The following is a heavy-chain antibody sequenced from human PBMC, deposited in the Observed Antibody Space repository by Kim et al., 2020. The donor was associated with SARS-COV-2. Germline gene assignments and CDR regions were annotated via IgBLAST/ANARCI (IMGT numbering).Heavy chain of an antibody. D-gene: IGHD3-3*01. Sequence: SETLSLTCTVSGDSISSSIYYWGWIRQPPERGLEWIGSFYYSGSTYYNPSLKCRFTILVDTSRNQYSLKLSSGTATGAAVYYCAGFYDFWSRYDYWGQVT. CDR2: FYYSGST. V-gene: IGHV4-39*01. CDR1: GDSISSSIYY. J-gene: IGHJ4*02. CDR3: AGFYDFWSRYDY.